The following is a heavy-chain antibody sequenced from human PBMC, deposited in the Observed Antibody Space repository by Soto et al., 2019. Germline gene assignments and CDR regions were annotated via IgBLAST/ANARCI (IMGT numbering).Heavy chain of an antibody. CDR3: AKRPGTHGGPFDY. Sequence: PGGSLRLSCAASGFTFNSYAMSWVRQAPGKGMEWVSAISDSGGATYYADSVAGRFTFPRDNFKNTLYLQMNSLRAEDAAVYYCAKRPGTHGGPFDYWGQGTLVTVSS. J-gene: IGHJ4*02. CDR1: GFTFNSYA. CDR2: ISDSGGAT. D-gene: IGHD2-2*01. V-gene: IGHV3-23*01.